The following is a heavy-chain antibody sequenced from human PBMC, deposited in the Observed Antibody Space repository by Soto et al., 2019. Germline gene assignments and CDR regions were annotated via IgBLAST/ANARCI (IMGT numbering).Heavy chain of an antibody. CDR1: GGSISIYY. CDR3: ARDRTDGEPDP. CDR2: IYYSGST. J-gene: IGHJ5*02. V-gene: IGHV4-59*01. D-gene: IGHD4-17*01. Sequence: PSETLSLTCTVSGGSISIYYWSLIRQPPGKGLEWIGYIYYSGSTNYNPSLKSRVTISVDTYKNQFSLKLSSVTAADTAVYYCARDRTDGEPDPWGQGTLVTVSS.